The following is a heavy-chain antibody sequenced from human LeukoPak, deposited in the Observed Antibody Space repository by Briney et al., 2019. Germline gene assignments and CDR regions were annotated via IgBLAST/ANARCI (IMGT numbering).Heavy chain of an antibody. CDR3: AREYGYDSYFDF. J-gene: IGHJ4*02. D-gene: IGHD5-12*01. Sequence: GGSLRLSCEASGFTFRNYEFNWVRQAPGKGLEWVSYISSSAVTKKYADSVRGRFTISRGNAKNSLYLDMTSLRAEDTAVYYCAREYGYDSYFDFWGQGVLVSVSS. V-gene: IGHV3-48*03. CDR2: ISSSAVTK. CDR1: GFTFRNYE.